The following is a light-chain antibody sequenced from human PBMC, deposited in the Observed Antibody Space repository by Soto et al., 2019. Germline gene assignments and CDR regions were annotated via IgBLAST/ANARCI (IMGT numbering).Light chain of an antibody. CDR2: GAS. V-gene: IGKV3-20*01. J-gene: IGKJ2*01. CDR1: QSVSSSY. Sequence: EIVLTQSPGTLSLSPGERATLSCRASQSVSSSYLAWYQQKPGQAPRLLIYGASSRATGIPDRFSGSGSGTHFTITISRLVPEEFAVYYCQQYGSSPMYTFGQGTKLEIK. CDR3: QQYGSSPMYT.